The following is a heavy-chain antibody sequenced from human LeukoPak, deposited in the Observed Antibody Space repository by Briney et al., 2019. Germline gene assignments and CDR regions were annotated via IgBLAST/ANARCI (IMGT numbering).Heavy chain of an antibody. J-gene: IGHJ5*02. Sequence: PSQTLSLTCTVSGGSISSGDYYWSWIRQHPGKGLEWIGYIYYSGSTYDNPSLKSRVTISVDTSKNQFSLKLSSVTAADTAVYYCASWYDTLDGRFDPWGQGTLVTVSS. V-gene: IGHV4-31*03. D-gene: IGHD3-9*01. CDR1: GGSISSGDYY. CDR2: IYYSGST. CDR3: ASWYDTLDGRFDP.